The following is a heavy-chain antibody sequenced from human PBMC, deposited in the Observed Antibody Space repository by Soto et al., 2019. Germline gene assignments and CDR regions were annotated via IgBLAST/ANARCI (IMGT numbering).Heavy chain of an antibody. D-gene: IGHD5-12*01. CDR3: ARGRGWLQFGYFDY. Sequence: GGSLRLSCAASGFTFSSYDMHWVRQATGKGLEWVSAIVTAGDTYYPGSVKGRFTISRENAKNSLYLQMNSLRAEDTAVYYCARGRGWLQFGYFDYWGQGTLVTVSS. CDR2: IVTAGDT. J-gene: IGHJ4*02. CDR1: GFTFSSYD. V-gene: IGHV3-13*01.